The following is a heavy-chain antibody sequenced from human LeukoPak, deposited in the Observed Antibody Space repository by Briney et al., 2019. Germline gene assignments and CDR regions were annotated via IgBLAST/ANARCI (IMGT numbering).Heavy chain of an antibody. CDR1: GCSISSYY. D-gene: IGHD3-16*01. J-gene: IGHJ3*02. CDR2: IYYSASN. Sequence: SGTLSLTCTGSGCSISSYYWSWIRQPPGKGLEWIGYIYYSASNNYNPSLKSRVTISVDPSKNQFSLKLTSVTAADTSVYYCARGVRDYVFDGFNIWVPGTMVTVCS. CDR3: ARGVRDYVFDGFNI. V-gene: IGHV4-59*12.